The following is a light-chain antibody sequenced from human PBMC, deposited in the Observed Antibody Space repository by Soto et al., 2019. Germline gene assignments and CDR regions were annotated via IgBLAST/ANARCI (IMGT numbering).Light chain of an antibody. V-gene: IGKV1-5*03. CDR3: QQYNAYSQA. CDR2: QAS. J-gene: IGKJ1*01. Sequence: DNQMTQSPSTLSASVGDRVNITCRACESVSRWLAWYQQKPGRTPKLLIYQASILETGVPSRFSGSGSGTEFTLTISSLQPDDFATYYCQQYNAYSQAFGQGTKV. CDR1: ESVSRW.